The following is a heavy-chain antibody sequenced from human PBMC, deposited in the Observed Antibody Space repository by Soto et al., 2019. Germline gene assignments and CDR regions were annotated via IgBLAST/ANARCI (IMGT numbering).Heavy chain of an antibody. J-gene: IGHJ4*02. CDR2: IIPILGIA. V-gene: IGHV1-69*02. D-gene: IGHD3-10*01. CDR3: ARGMGRYYYGSGRTN. Sequence: SVKVSCKASGGTFSSYTISWVRQAPGQGLEWMGRIIPILGIANYAQKFQGRVTITADKSTSTAYMELSSLRSEDTAVYYCARGMGRYYYGSGRTNWGQGTLVTVSS. CDR1: GGTFSSYT.